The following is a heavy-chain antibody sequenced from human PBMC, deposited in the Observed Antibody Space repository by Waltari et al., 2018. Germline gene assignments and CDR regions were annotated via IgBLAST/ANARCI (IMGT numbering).Heavy chain of an antibody. CDR1: GSTFTGYY. Sequence: QVHLMQSGAEVKKPGASVKVSCKTSGSTFTGYYLHWVRQAPGQGLEWMGWVNPNSGDTNYAQKFQGRVTMTRDTSISTAYMELSRLRSDDAAVYFCARELLVVTSPYYGLDVWGQGTTVTVSS. J-gene: IGHJ6*02. V-gene: IGHV1-2*02. CDR2: VNPNSGDT. CDR3: ARELLVVTSPYYGLDV. D-gene: IGHD2-15*01.